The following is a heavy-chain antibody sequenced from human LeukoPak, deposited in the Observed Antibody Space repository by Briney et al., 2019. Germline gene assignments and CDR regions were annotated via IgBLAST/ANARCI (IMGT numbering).Heavy chain of an antibody. CDR2: MNPNSGNT. CDR1: RYTFTSYD. D-gene: IGHD6-13*01. CDR3: VRGSSWYEGY. J-gene: IGHJ4*02. V-gene: IGHV1-8*01. Sequence: ASVKVSCKASRYTFTSYDINWVRQATGQGLEWMGWMNPNSGNTGYAQKYQGRVTMTRNTSISTAYMELSSLRSEDTAVYYYVRGSSWYEGYWGQGTLVTVSS.